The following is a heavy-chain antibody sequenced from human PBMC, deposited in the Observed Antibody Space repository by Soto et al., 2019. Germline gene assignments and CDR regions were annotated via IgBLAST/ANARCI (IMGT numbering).Heavy chain of an antibody. J-gene: IGHJ4*02. CDR2: INTDNGNA. Sequence: GASVKVSCKASGYIFNTYAMHWVRQAPGQRLEWMGWINTDNGNAKYSQKFQGRVTLTKDTSASTVYMQLSGLRSEDTSVYYCARDWASEVPSAAPPFDCWCQGILVSVSS. V-gene: IGHV1-3*04. CDR3: ARDWASEVPSAAPPFDC. CDR1: GYIFNTYA. D-gene: IGHD2-21*01.